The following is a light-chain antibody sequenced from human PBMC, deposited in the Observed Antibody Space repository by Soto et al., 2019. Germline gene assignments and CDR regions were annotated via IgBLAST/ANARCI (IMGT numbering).Light chain of an antibody. CDR2: KAS. Sequence: MQMSKSPSTLSGCDGDRVTITCRASQTISSWLAWYQQKPGKAPKLLIYKASTLKSGVPSRFSGSGSGTEFTLTISSLQPDDFTTYYCQLYTSYSEAFAQGTKVDIK. V-gene: IGKV1-5*03. CDR1: QTISSW. CDR3: QLYTSYSEA. J-gene: IGKJ1*01.